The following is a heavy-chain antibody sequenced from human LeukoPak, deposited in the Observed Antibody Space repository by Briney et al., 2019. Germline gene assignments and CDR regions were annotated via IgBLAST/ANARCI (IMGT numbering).Heavy chain of an antibody. J-gene: IGHJ4*02. D-gene: IGHD2-2*01. CDR2: INHSGST. CDR3: AARERYCSSTSCYEVRY. CDR1: GGSFSGYY. V-gene: IGHV4-34*01. Sequence: SETLSLTCAVYGGSFSGYYWSWVRQPPGKGLEWIGEINHSGSTNYNPSLKSRVTISVDTSKNQFSLKLSSVTAADTAVYYCAARERYCSSTSCYEVRYWGQGTLVTVSS.